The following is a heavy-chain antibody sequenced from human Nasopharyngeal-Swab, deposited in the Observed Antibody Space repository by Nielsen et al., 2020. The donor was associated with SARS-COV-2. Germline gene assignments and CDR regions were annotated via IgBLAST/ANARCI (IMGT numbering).Heavy chain of an antibody. Sequence: GESLKISCAASGFTFSSYWMSWVRQAPGKGLEWVANIKQDGSEKCYVDSVKGRFTISRDSAKNSLYLQMNSLRAEDTAVYYCARTIAAAGPYGMDVWGQGTTVTVSS. D-gene: IGHD6-13*01. CDR3: ARTIAAAGPYGMDV. V-gene: IGHV3-7*03. CDR2: IKQDGSEK. J-gene: IGHJ6*02. CDR1: GFTFSSYW.